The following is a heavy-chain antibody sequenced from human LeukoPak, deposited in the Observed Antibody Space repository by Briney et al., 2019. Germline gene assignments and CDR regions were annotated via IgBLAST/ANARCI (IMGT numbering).Heavy chain of an antibody. Sequence: GGSLRLSCAASGFAFSNYGIHWVRQAPGKGLEWVSAISNNGGYTYYADSVQGRFTISRDNSKSTLCLQMNSLRAEDTAVYYCAKQLGYCSDGSCYFPYWGQGTLVTVSS. CDR2: ISNNGGYT. D-gene: IGHD2-15*01. CDR1: GFAFSNYG. V-gene: IGHV3-23*01. CDR3: AKQLGYCSDGSCYFPY. J-gene: IGHJ4*02.